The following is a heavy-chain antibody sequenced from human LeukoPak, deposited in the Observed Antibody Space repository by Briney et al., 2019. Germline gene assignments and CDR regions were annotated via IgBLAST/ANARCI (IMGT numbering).Heavy chain of an antibody. J-gene: IGHJ4*02. CDR2: ISSNGGST. CDR1: GFTFSSYA. V-gene: IGHV3-64D*06. Sequence: GGSLRLSCSASGFTFSSYAMHWVRQAPGKGLEYVSAISSNGGSTYYADSVKGRFTISRDNSKNTLYLQMSSLRAEDSAVYYCVKPGATMVRGVLDYWGQGTLVTVSS. D-gene: IGHD3-10*01. CDR3: VKPGATMVRGVLDY.